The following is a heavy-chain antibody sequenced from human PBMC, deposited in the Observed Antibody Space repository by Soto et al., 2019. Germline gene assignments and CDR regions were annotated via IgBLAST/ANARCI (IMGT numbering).Heavy chain of an antibody. CDR1: GFSSGSYA. Sequence: PGGSLRLSCAASGFSSGSYAMHWVRQAPGKGLEWVAVISYDGHYKYYADSVQGRFNFTRDNSKNTVFLHMNNLRPEDTAVYFCVRGYYDFWSTYLDSWGLGTLVTVSS. CDR2: ISYDGHYK. CDR3: VRGYYDFWSTYLDS. J-gene: IGHJ5*01. V-gene: IGHV3-30*03. D-gene: IGHD3-3*01.